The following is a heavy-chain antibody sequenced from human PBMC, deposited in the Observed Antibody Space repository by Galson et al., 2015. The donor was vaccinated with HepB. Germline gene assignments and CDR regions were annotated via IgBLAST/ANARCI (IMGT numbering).Heavy chain of an antibody. CDR2: ISGSGGSI. Sequence: SLRLSCAASGFTFSSYVMSWVRQAPGKGLEWVSTISGSGGSISYADSVKGRFTISRDNSKNTLYLQMNSLRAEDTAIYYCAKDREAGVPAAIYAFDMWGQGTMVTVSS. CDR3: AKDREAGVPAAIYAFDM. V-gene: IGHV3-23*01. CDR1: GFTFSSYV. D-gene: IGHD2-2*02. J-gene: IGHJ3*02.